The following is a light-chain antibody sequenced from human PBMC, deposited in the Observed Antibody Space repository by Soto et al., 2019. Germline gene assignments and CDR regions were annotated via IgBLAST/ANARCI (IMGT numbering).Light chain of an antibody. Sequence: QSALTQPASVSGSPGQSITISCTGTSSDVGGYNYVSWYQQHPGKAPKLMIYDVSNRPSGVSNRFSGSQSGNTASLTISGLQVDVEADYYCSAYSSSSTLVFGGGTKLTVL. CDR1: SSDVGGYNY. CDR3: SAYSSSSTLV. V-gene: IGLV2-14*01. J-gene: IGLJ2*01. CDR2: DVS.